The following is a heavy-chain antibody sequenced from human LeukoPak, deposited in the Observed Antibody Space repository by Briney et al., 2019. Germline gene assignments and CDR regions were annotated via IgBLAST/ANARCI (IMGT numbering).Heavy chain of an antibody. D-gene: IGHD5-18*01. Sequence: GGSLRLSCAASGFTFSSYWMTWVRQAPGKGLEWVANIKQDESEKYYVDSVKGRFTISRDNAKSSLYLQMNSLRTEDTAVYYCARVVVYSYGSGYNMDVWGKGTTVTVSS. CDR1: GFTFSSYW. V-gene: IGHV3-7*01. CDR2: IKQDESEK. CDR3: ARVVVYSYGSGYNMDV. J-gene: IGHJ6*03.